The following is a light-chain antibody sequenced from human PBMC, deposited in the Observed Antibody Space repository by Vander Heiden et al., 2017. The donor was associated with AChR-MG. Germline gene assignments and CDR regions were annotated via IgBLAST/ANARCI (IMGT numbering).Light chain of an antibody. CDR3: QSGDSRTAV. V-gene: IGLV3-25*03. Sequence: SRELTQPPSVSVSPGQTAIITCSGDVLAKKYSYWYQQRPGQAPRMVVFKDNERPSGILERFSGSSSGTIVTLTITDAQAEDEADYYCQSGDSRTAVFGTGTKVTVL. CDR1: VLAKKY. J-gene: IGLJ1*01. CDR2: KDN.